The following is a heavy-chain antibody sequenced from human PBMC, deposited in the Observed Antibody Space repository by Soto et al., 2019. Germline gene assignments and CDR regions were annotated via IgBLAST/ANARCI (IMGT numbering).Heavy chain of an antibody. J-gene: IGHJ4*02. CDR3: ARQHYYDSSGYYTWN. D-gene: IGHD3-22*01. CDR1: GGSIRNNIYY. V-gene: IGHV4-39*01. Sequence: SETLSLTCSVSGGSIRNNIYYWGWIRQPPGKGLEWIATVHYSGSTYYTPSLKSRVTISADTSNNQFSLRLNSVTAADTAVYYCARQHYYDSSGYYTWNWGQGTLVTVSS. CDR2: VHYSGST.